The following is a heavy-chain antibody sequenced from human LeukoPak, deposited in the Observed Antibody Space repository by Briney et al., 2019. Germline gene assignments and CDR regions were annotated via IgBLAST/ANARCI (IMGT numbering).Heavy chain of an antibody. CDR1: GGSISSGDYY. CDR2: IYYSGST. Sequence: SQTLSLTCTVSGGSISSGDYYWRWIRQPPGKGLEWIGYIYYSGSTYYNPSLKSRVTISVDTSKNQFSLKLSSVTAADTAVYYCARDQEYSSSHISDAFDIWGQGTMVTVSS. D-gene: IGHD6-13*01. V-gene: IGHV4-30-4*01. J-gene: IGHJ3*02. CDR3: ARDQEYSSSHISDAFDI.